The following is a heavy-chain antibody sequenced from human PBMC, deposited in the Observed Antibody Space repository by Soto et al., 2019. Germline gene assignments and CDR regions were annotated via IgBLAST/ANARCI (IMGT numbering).Heavy chain of an antibody. CDR1: GGSFSGYY. J-gene: IGHJ5*02. CDR3: ARGAFGSGSYRP. V-gene: IGHV4-34*01. CDR2: INHSGST. D-gene: IGHD3-10*01. Sequence: QVQLQQWGAGLLKPSETLSLTCAVYGGSFSGYYWSWIRQPPGKGLEWIGEINHSGSTNYNPSLKSRVTISVDTSKNQFSLKLSSVTAAATAVYYCARGAFGSGSYRPWGQGTLVTVSS.